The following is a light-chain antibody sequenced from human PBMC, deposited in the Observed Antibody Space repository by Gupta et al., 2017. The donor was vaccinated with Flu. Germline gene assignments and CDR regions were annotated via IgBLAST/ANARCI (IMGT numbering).Light chain of an antibody. CDR3: QSYDTSLSGWV. Sequence: QSVLTQPPPVSGAPGQRVTTSCTGSSSNIGAGYDVHCYQHLPGRAPTVLIYGSSNRPSGVPDRFFGSKSGIAASLAITGLQAEDEADYYCQSYDTSLSGWVFGGGTKVTAL. J-gene: IGLJ3*02. CDR1: SSNIGAGYD. CDR2: GSS. V-gene: IGLV1-40*01.